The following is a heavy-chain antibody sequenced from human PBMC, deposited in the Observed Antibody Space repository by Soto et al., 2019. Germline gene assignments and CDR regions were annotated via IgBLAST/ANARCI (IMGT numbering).Heavy chain of an antibody. CDR1: GFTFSSYA. CDR3: AKDKARYYDFWSGYYY. Sequence: GGSLRLSCAASGFTFSSYAMSWVPQAPGKGLEWVSAISGSGGSTYYADSVKGRFTISRDNSKNTLYLQMNSLRAEDTAVYYCAKDKARYYDFWSGYYYWGQGTLVTVSS. J-gene: IGHJ4*02. CDR2: ISGSGGST. D-gene: IGHD3-3*01. V-gene: IGHV3-23*01.